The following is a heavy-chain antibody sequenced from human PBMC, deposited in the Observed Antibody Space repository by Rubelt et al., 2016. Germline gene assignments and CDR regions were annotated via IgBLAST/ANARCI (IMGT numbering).Heavy chain of an antibody. V-gene: IGHV3-64D*06. CDR2: ISSNGGST. J-gene: IGHJ3*02. D-gene: IGHD2-15*01. CDR3: VKAALQDI. Sequence: EVQLVESGGGLVQPGRSLRLSCTASGFTFGDYAMSWFRQAPGKGLEYVSAISSNGGSTYYADSVKGRFTISRDNSKNTLYLQMSSLRAEDTAVYYCVKAALQDIWGQGTMVTVSS. CDR1: GFTFGDYA.